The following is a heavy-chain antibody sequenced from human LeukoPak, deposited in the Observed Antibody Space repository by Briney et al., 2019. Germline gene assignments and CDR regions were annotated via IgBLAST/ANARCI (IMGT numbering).Heavy chain of an antibody. J-gene: IGHJ4*02. V-gene: IGHV3-33*08. CDR1: GFTVSSNY. CDR2: IWYDGSNK. CDR3: ASQHS. Sequence: PGGSLRLSCAASGFTVSSNYMSWVRQAPGKGLEWVAVIWYDGSNKYYADSVKGRFTISRDNSKNTLYLQMNSLRAEDTAVYYCASQHSWGQGTLVTVSS.